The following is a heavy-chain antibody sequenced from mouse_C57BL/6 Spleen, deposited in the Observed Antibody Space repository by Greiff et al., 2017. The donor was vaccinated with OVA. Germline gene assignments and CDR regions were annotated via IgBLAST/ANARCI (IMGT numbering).Heavy chain of an antibody. J-gene: IGHJ4*01. CDR1: GYSITSGYY. CDR2: ISYDGSN. CDR3: ARGEGMEY. Sequence: EVQLQQSGPGLVKPSQSLSLTCSVTGYSITSGYYWNWIRQFPGNKLEWMGYISYDGSNNYNPSLKNRISITRDTSKNQFFLKLNSVTTEDTATYYCARGEGMEYWGQGTSVTVSS. V-gene: IGHV3-6*01.